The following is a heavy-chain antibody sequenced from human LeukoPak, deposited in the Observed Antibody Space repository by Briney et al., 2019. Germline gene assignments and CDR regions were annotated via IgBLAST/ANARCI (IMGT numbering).Heavy chain of an antibody. V-gene: IGHV1-69*06. J-gene: IGHJ3*01. Sequence: ASVKVSCKASAGTFNTYAISWVRQAPGQGLEWMGRITPLSATPSQSQWIQGRVTITADISTNTGFLDLSSLRSEDTALYFCAGDTPGTPVGFDVWGQGTMVTVSS. CDR2: ITPLSATP. D-gene: IGHD3-10*01. CDR1: AGTFNTYA. CDR3: AGDTPGTPVGFDV.